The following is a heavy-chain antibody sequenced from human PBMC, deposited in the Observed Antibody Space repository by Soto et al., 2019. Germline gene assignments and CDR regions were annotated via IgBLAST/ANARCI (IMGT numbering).Heavy chain of an antibody. CDR3: AKTGPYDILTYWYFDL. J-gene: IGHJ2*01. CDR2: IYYSGTT. Sequence: QLQLQESGPGLVKPSETLSLTCIVSGDSISSSSYYWVWIRQPPGKGLEWIGSIYYSGTTYYNPYLESRVTISIDTSKNQFSLKVSSLTAADTAVYYCAKTGPYDILTYWYFDLWGRGTLVTVSS. V-gene: IGHV4-39*01. D-gene: IGHD3-9*01. CDR1: GDSISSSSYY.